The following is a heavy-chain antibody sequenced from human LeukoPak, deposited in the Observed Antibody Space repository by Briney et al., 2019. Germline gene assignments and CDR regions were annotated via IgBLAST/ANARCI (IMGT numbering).Heavy chain of an antibody. J-gene: IGHJ5*02. CDR2: IMPLFGTA. CDR3: ARDVRSDYGCGWFDP. CDR1: GGTFNNSA. D-gene: IGHD4-17*01. Sequence: GASVKVSCKTSGGTFNNSAISWVRQAPGQGLEWLGGIMPLFGTAGYAQKFQGRVTITKDESTRTVYLELTSLTSDDTAVYYCARDVRSDYGCGWFDPWGQGTLVSVSS. V-gene: IGHV1-69*05.